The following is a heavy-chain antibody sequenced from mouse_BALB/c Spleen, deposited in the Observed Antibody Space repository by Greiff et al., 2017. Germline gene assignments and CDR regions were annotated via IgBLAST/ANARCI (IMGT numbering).Heavy chain of an antibody. CDR2: IWSGGST. CDR1: GFSLTGYG. J-gene: IGHJ3*01. CDR3: AREEYGNYLFAY. D-gene: IGHD2-10*02. V-gene: IGHV2-4-1*01. Sequence: VQRVESGPGLVAPSQSLSITCTVSGFSLTGYGVHWVRQSPGKGLEWLGVIWSGGSTDYNAAFISRLSISKDNSKSQVFFKMNSLQADDTAIYYCAREEYGNYLFAYWGQGTLVTVSA.